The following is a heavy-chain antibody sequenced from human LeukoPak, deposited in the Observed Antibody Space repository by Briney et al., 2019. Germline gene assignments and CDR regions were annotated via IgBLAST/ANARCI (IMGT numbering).Heavy chain of an antibody. CDR1: GGSISSYY. D-gene: IGHD6-13*01. V-gene: IGHV4-4*07. CDR2: IDTSGNT. J-gene: IGHJ2*01. Sequence: SETLSLTCTVSGGSISSYYWSWIRQPDGKGLEWIGRIDTSGNTNYKPSLKSRVTMSVDTSKNQCSLKLSSVTAADTAVYYCARVSSSWYQDWYFDLWGRGTLVTVSS. CDR3: ARVSSSWYQDWYFDL.